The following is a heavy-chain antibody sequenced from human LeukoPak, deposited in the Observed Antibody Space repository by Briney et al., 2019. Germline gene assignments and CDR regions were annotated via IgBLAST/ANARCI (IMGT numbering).Heavy chain of an antibody. CDR2: IYYSGST. CDR1: GGSISSGGYY. CDR3: ARDRREYQLLYYYYYGMDV. V-gene: IGHV4-30-4*08. Sequence: SETLSLTCTVSGGSISSGGYYWSWIRQHPGKGLEWIGYIYYSGSTYYNPSLKSRVTISVDTSKNQFSLKLSSVTAADTAVYYCARDRREYQLLYYYYYGMDVWGQGTTVTVSS. D-gene: IGHD2-2*01. J-gene: IGHJ6*02.